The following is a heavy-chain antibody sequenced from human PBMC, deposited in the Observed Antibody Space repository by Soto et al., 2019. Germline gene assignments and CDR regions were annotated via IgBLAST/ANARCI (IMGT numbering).Heavy chain of an antibody. CDR3: ASVVDTAMGFFDY. V-gene: IGHV4-34*01. D-gene: IGHD5-18*01. CDR2: INHSGST. Sequence: PSETLSLTCAVYGGSFSGYYWSWIRQPPGKGLEWIGEINHSGSTNYNPSLKSRVTISVDTSKNQFSLKLSSVTAADTAVYYCASVVDTAMGFFDYWGQGTLVTVPS. J-gene: IGHJ4*02. CDR1: GGSFSGYY.